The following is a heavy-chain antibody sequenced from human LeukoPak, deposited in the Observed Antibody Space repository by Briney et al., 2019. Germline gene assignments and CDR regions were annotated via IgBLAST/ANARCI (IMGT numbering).Heavy chain of an antibody. Sequence: GGSLRLSCAASGFTFSTYAMSWVRQASGKGPEWVSAISGSGGSTYYADSVKGRFTISRDNSKNTLYLQMNSLRAEDTAVYYCAKEGPMVRDFDYWGQGTLVTVSS. V-gene: IGHV3-23*01. CDR3: AKEGPMVRDFDY. J-gene: IGHJ4*02. D-gene: IGHD3-10*01. CDR1: GFTFSTYA. CDR2: ISGSGGST.